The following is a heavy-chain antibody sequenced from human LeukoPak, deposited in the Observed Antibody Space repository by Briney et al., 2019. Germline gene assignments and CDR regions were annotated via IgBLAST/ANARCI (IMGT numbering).Heavy chain of an antibody. CDR1: GYTFTSYD. Sequence: ASVKVSCKASGYTFTSYDINWVRQAPGQGLEWMGGFDPEDGETIYAQKFQGSVTMTEDTSTDTAYMELSSLRSEDTAVYYCATGVGGYHYWGQGTLVTVSS. CDR2: FDPEDGET. CDR3: ATGVGGYHY. D-gene: IGHD5-18*01. J-gene: IGHJ4*02. V-gene: IGHV1-24*01.